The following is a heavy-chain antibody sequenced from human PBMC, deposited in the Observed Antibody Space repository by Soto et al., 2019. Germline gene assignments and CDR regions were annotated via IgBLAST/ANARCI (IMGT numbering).Heavy chain of an antibody. J-gene: IGHJ4*02. CDR2: IYWDDDK. D-gene: IGHD2-2*03. CDR1: GFSLSTSGVG. V-gene: IGHV2-5*02. Sequence: SGPTLVKPTQTLTLTCTFSGFSLSTSGVGVGWIRQPPGKALEWLALIYWDDDKRYSPSLKSRLTITKDTSKNQVVLTMTNMDPVDTATYYCAHRLMDRDSPGPSFDYWGQGTLVTVSS. CDR3: AHRLMDRDSPGPSFDY.